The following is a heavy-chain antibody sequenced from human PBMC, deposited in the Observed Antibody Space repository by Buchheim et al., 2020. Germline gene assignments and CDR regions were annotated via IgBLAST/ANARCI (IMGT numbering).Heavy chain of an antibody. CDR1: GGSISSNTW. D-gene: IGHD4-17*01. CDR3: ARLPTVTRGKVTLDY. CDR2: IYHSGST. Sequence: QQQLQESGPGLVKPSETLSLTCAVSGGSISSNTWWSWVRQPPGNGLEWIGEIYHSGSTNYNPSLKSRVTISVDRSKNQFSLKMRSVTAADTAVYYCARLPTVTRGKVTLDYWGQGTL. J-gene: IGHJ4*02. V-gene: IGHV4-4*02.